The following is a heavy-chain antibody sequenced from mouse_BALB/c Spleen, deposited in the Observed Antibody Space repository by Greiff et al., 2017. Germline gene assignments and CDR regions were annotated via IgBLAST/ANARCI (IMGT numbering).Heavy chain of an antibody. Sequence: EVKLQESGPGLVKPSQSLSLTCSVTGYSITSGYYWNWIRQFPGNKLEWMGYISYDGSNNYNPSLKNRISITRDTSKNQFFLKLNSVTTEDTATYYCAREVVEDYYAMDYWGQGTSVTVSS. CDR3: AREVVEDYYAMDY. J-gene: IGHJ4*01. CDR2: ISYDGSN. CDR1: GYSITSGYY. D-gene: IGHD1-1*01. V-gene: IGHV3-6*02.